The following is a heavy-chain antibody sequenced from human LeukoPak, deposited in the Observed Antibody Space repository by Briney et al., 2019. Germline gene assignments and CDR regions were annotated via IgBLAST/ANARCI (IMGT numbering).Heavy chain of an antibody. J-gene: IGHJ6*02. D-gene: IGHD3-10*01. CDR3: ARAWKIYGSGNHPRKYYPYGMDV. V-gene: IGHV4-61*01. CDR1: RDSVTRGRYY. Sequence: PPKTPSLTRSVSRDSVTRGRYYWGSTRHPPRKGLEYIGLIYYIGGNKYTPSLKTRVTLPVETSKNQLPLMLNSVTARDTAVYYCARAWKIYGSGNHPRKYYPYGMDVWGPGTTVTVSS. CDR2: IYYIGGN.